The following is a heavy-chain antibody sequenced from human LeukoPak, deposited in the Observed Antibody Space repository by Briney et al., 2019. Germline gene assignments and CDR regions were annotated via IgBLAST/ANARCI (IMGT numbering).Heavy chain of an antibody. CDR2: MNPNSGNT. CDR3: ASPNCGGDCSLGY. J-gene: IGHJ4*02. D-gene: IGHD2-21*02. V-gene: IGHV1-8*01. CDR1: GYTFTSYD. Sequence: GASVKVSCKASGYTFTSYDTNWVRQATGQGLEWMGWMNPNSGNTGYAQKFQGRVTMTRNTSISTAYMELSSLRSEDTAVYYCASPNCGGDCSLGYWGQGTLVTVSS.